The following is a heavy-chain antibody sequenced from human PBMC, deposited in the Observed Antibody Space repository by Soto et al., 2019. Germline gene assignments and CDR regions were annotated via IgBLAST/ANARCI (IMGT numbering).Heavy chain of an antibody. V-gene: IGHV3-33*01. CDR3: GRDSGIQLYNWFDP. Sequence: AGGSLRFSCAASVFTFSSYCMHWVRQAPGKGLECVSVIWYDGSNKYYADSVKGRFTISRYNSKNTVYLQMNGLRAEQTAVYYCGRDSGIQLYNWFDPWAQGTVVTISS. CDR1: VFTFSSYC. J-gene: IGHJ5*02. D-gene: IGHD5-18*01. CDR2: IWYDGSNK.